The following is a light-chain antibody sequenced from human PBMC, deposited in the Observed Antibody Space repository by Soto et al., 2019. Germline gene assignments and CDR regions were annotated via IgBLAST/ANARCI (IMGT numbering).Light chain of an antibody. J-gene: IGKJ1*01. CDR1: QSVSSY. CDR3: QQYNNWPPIT. Sequence: EIVLTQSPATLPLSPGERATLSCRASQSVSSYLAWYQQKPGQAPRLLIYDASNRATGIPARFSGSRSGPEFTLTINSLQSEDFAVYYCQQYNNWPPITFGQGTKVDIK. V-gene: IGKV3-11*01. CDR2: DAS.